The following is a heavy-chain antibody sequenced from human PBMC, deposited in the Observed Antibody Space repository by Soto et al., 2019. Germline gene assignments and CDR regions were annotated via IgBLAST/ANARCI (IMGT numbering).Heavy chain of an antibody. Sequence: GGSLRLSCASSGFTFSSYGMHWVHQAPGKGLEWVAVISYDGSNKYYADSVKGRFTISRDNSKNTLYLQMNSLRAGDTAVYYCAKADSSSPQHYFDYWGQGTLVTVSS. J-gene: IGHJ4*02. CDR3: AKADSSSPQHYFDY. V-gene: IGHV3-30*18. CDR2: ISYDGSNK. D-gene: IGHD6-6*01. CDR1: GFTFSSYG.